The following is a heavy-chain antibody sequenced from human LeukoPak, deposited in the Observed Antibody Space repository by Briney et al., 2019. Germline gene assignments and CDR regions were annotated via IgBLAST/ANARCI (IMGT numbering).Heavy chain of an antibody. D-gene: IGHD3-10*01. CDR2: TYYSGST. V-gene: IGHV4-61*05. Sequence: PSETLSLTCTVSGGSISSSSYYWGCIRQPPGKGLEWIGYTYYSGSTNYNPSLKSRVTISLDTSKNQLSLKLSSVTAADTAVYYCARRPHDNYDPGSYDYWGQGTLVTVSS. J-gene: IGHJ4*02. CDR1: GGSISSSSYY. CDR3: ARRPHDNYDPGSYDY.